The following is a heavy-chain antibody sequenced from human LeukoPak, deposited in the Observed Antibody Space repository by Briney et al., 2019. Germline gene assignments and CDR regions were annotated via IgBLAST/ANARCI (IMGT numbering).Heavy chain of an antibody. CDR1: EYTFTGYY. V-gene: IGHV1-2*02. J-gene: IGHJ4*02. CDR3: AEGTYSGSSLDY. D-gene: IGHD1-26*01. Sequence: ASVKVSCKASEYTFTGYYIHWVRQAPGRGLEWMGWIDPNTGDSNYVQKFQGRVTMTRDTSISTAYMELSRLRSEDTAVYYCAEGTYSGSSLDYWGQGTLVTVSS. CDR2: IDPNTGDS.